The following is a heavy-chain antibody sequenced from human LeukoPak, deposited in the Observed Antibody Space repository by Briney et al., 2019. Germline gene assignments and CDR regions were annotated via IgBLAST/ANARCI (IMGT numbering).Heavy chain of an antibody. CDR1: GYTFTSYY. J-gene: IGHJ4*02. D-gene: IGHD6-13*01. CDR2: INPSGGST. V-gene: IGHV1-46*01. CDR3: ASIIAAAGFDY. Sequence: ASVKVSCKAYGYTFTSYYMHWVRQAPGQGLEWMGIINPSGGSTSYAQKFQGRVTMTRDTSTSTVYMELSSLRSEDTAVYYCASIIAAAGFDYWGQGTLVTVSS.